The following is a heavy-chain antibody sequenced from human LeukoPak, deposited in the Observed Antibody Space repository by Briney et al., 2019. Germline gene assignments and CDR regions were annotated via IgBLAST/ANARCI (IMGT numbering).Heavy chain of an antibody. D-gene: IGHD6-19*01. CDR3: ASSSGYSSGWYLPITDY. Sequence: ASVKVSCKASGGTFSSYAISWVRQAPGQGLEWMGGIIPIFGTANYAQKFQGRVTITADKSTSTAYMELSSLRSEDTAVYYCASSSGYSSGWYLPITDYWGQGTLVTVSS. J-gene: IGHJ4*02. CDR2: IIPIFGTA. CDR1: GGTFSSYA. V-gene: IGHV1-69*06.